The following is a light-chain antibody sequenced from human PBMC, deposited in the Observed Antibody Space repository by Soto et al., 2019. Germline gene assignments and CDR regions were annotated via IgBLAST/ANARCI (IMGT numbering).Light chain of an antibody. CDR3: QQYGSSRLT. CDR2: GAS. CDR1: QSVSSSF. J-gene: IGKJ4*01. V-gene: IGKV3-20*01. Sequence: EIVLTQSPGTLSLSPGERATLSCRASQSVSSSFLTWYQQKPGQAPRLLIYGASSRATGIPDRFSGSGSGTDFTLTISRLEPEDFAVYYCQQYGSSRLTFGGGTTVELK.